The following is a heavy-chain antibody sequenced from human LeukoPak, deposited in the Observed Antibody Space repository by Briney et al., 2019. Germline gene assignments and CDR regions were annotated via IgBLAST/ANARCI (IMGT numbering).Heavy chain of an antibody. D-gene: IGHD2-15*01. CDR1: GGSFSGYY. CDR3: ARVSCSGGSCYSPFYYYYYYMDV. J-gene: IGHJ6*03. CDR2: INHSGST. Sequence: TSETLSLTCAVYGGSFSGYYWSWIRQPPGKGLEWIGEINHSGSTNYNPSLKSRVTISVDTSKNKFSLKLSSVTAADTAVYYCARVSCSGGSCYSPFYYYYYYMDVWGKGTTVTVSS. V-gene: IGHV4-34*01.